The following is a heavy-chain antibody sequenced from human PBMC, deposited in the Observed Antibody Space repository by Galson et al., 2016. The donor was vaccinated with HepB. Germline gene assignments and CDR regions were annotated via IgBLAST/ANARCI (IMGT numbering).Heavy chain of an antibody. J-gene: IGHJ4*02. CDR3: ARDSRMMTVTWGPDY. CDR1: GFTFSRYG. CDR2: ISYDGSYK. V-gene: IGHV3-30*03. Sequence: SLRLSCAASGFTFSRYGIHWVRQAQGKGLEWVAVISYDGSYKFYADSVRGRFTISRDNSEDKVYLQMNSLRAEDTAVYYCARDSRMMTVTWGPDYWGQGTLVSVSS. D-gene: IGHD4-17*01.